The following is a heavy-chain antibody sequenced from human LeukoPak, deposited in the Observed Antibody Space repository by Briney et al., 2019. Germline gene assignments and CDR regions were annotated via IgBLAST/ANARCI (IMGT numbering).Heavy chain of an antibody. V-gene: IGHV4-59*01. CDR3: ARGGIRDGSGSYYTLGDV. Sequence: SETLSLTCTVSGGSISSYYWSWIRQPPGKGLEWIGYIYYSGSTNYNPSPKSRVTISVDTSKNQFSLKLSSVTAADTAVYYCARGGIRDGSGSYYTLGDVWGQGTTVTVSS. CDR1: GGSISSYY. J-gene: IGHJ6*02. CDR2: IYYSGST. D-gene: IGHD3-10*01.